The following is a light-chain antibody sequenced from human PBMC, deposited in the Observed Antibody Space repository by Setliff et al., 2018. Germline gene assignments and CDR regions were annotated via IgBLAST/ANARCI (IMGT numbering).Light chain of an antibody. Sequence: QSVLTQPPSVSGAPGQRVTISCTGSSSNIGAIYDVHWYQQLPGTAPKLLIYGNSNRPSEVPDRFSGSKSGTSASLAIPGLQAEDEADYYCQSYDSSLGAYVFGTGTKVTVL. CDR3: QSYDSSLGAYV. CDR1: SSNIGAIYD. CDR2: GNS. J-gene: IGLJ1*01. V-gene: IGLV1-40*01.